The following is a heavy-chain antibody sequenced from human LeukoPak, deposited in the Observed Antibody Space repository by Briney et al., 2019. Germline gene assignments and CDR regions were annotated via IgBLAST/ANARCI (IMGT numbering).Heavy chain of an antibody. CDR2: IIPIFGTA. V-gene: IGHV1-69*06. D-gene: IGHD3-22*01. J-gene: IGHJ5*02. Sequence: ASVKVSCKASGDTFSSYTISWVRQAPGQGLEWMGGIIPIFGTANYAQKFQGRVTITADKSTSTAYMELSSLRSDDTAVYYCARDASDHYYDSSASWFDPWGQGTLVTVSS. CDR3: ARDASDHYYDSSASWFDP. CDR1: GDTFSSYT.